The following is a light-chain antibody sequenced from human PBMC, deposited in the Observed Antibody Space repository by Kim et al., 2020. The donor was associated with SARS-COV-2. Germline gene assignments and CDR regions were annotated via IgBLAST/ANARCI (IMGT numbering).Light chain of an antibody. CDR1: QSVSSSY. J-gene: IGKJ2*01. V-gene: IGKV3-20*01. CDR2: GAS. CDR3: QQYDSSPYT. Sequence: LSPGERATLSCRASQSVSSSYLAWYQQKPGQAPRLLIYGASKRATGIPDRFSGSGSGTDCTLTISRLEPEDFAVYYCQQYDSSPYTFGQGTKLE.